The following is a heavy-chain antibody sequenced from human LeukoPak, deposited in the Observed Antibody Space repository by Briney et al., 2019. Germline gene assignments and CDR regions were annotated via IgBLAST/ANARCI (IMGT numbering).Heavy chain of an antibody. Sequence: SETLSLTCTVSGGSTSVYYWSWIRQSAGKGLEWIGRISSSGNTNYNPSLKSRVTMSVDTSKNQISLKVTSVTAADTAMYYCARANQKAPTTMVRGATRWFDPWGQGTLVTVSS. CDR2: ISSSGNT. D-gene: IGHD3-10*01. V-gene: IGHV4-4*07. CDR1: GGSTSVYY. J-gene: IGHJ5*02. CDR3: ARANQKAPTTMVRGATRWFDP.